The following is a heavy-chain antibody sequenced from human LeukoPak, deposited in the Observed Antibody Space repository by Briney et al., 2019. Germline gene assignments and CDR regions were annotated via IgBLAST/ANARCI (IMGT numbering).Heavy chain of an antibody. CDR2: INPNSGGT. CDR1: GYTFTGYY. J-gene: IGHJ4*02. Sequence: ASVKVSCKASGYTFTGYYMHWVRQAPGQGLEWMGWINPNSGGTNYAQKFQGRVTMTRDTSISTAYMELSRLRSDDTAVYYCARVGPYYDSSGYYEDWGQGTLVTVPS. D-gene: IGHD3-22*01. V-gene: IGHV1-2*02. CDR3: ARVGPYYDSSGYYED.